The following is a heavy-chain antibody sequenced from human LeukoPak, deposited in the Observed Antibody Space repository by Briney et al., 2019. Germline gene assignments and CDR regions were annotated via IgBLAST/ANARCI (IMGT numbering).Heavy chain of an antibody. CDR1: GGSLSSYY. CDR2: IYSSGST. CDR3: ARDSAAAPYYFDY. J-gene: IGHJ4*02. Sequence: SETLSLTCTVSGGSLSSYYWSWIRQPAGKVLEWIGRIYSSGSTNYNPSLKSRITMSVDTSKNQFSLKLTSVTAADTAVYFCARDSAAAPYYFDYWGQGTLVTVSS. V-gene: IGHV4-4*07. D-gene: IGHD2-2*01.